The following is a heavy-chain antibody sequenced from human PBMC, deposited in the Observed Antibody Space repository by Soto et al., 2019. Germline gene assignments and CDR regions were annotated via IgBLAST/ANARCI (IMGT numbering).Heavy chain of an antibody. CDR3: ARRHYYDSSGYYSVDAFDI. CDR1: GGSISCGGYY. J-gene: IGHJ3*02. D-gene: IGHD3-22*01. V-gene: IGHV4-31*03. Sequence: QVQLQESGPGLVKPSQTLSLTCTVSGGSISCGGYYWSWIRQHPGKGLEWIEYIYYSGSTYYNPSLKSRVTISVDTSKNQFSLKLSSVTAADTAVYYCARRHYYDSSGYYSVDAFDILGQGTMVTVSS. CDR2: IYYSGST.